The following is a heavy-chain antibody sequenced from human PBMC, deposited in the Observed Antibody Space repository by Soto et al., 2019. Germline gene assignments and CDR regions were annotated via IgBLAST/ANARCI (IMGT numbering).Heavy chain of an antibody. CDR2: IYWNDGK. Sequence: GSGPTLVNPTQTLTLTCTFSGFSLSTSGVGVGWIRQPPGKALEWLALIYWNDGKRYSPSLKSRLTITKDTSKNQVVLTMTNMDPVDTATYYCAHTVGFGESDYYYGMDVWGQGTTVTVSS. D-gene: IGHD3-10*01. V-gene: IGHV2-5*01. CDR3: AHTVGFGESDYYYGMDV. CDR1: GFSLSTSGVG. J-gene: IGHJ6*01.